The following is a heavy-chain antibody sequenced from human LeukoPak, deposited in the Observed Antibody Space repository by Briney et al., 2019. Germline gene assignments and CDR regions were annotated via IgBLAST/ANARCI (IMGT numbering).Heavy chain of an antibody. CDR3: AKDPRFTIIVVLYYSDD. J-gene: IGHJ4*02. CDR1: GFTLSRYA. Sequence: SGGSLSLSCGASGFTLSRYAMHWVRQAPGKGLEWVAVISYDGSNKYYADSVKGRFAISRDNSKNTLYLQMNSLRADDTAVYYCAKDPRFTIIVVLYYSDDWGQGTLVTVSS. D-gene: IGHD3-22*01. V-gene: IGHV3-30*18. CDR2: ISYDGSNK.